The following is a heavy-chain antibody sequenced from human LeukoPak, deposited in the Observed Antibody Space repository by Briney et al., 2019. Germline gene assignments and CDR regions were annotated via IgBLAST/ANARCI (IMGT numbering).Heavy chain of an antibody. V-gene: IGHV3-30-3*01. J-gene: IGHJ4*02. CDR1: GFTFSSYA. CDR3: ARGRGSYYFDY. Sequence: PGGSLRLSCAASGFTFSSYAMHWARQAPGKGLEWVAVISYDGSNKYYADSVKGRFTISRDNSKNTLYLQMNSLRAEDTAVYYCARGRGSYYFDYWGQGTLVTVSS. D-gene: IGHD1-26*01. CDR2: ISYDGSNK.